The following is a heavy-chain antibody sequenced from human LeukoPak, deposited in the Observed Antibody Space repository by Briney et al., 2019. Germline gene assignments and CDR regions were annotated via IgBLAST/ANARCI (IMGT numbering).Heavy chain of an antibody. J-gene: IGHJ4*02. CDR3: ARGGDY. CDR2: IDHSGTI. V-gene: IGHV4-34*01. CDR1: GGSFSGYY. Sequence: PSETLSLTCAVYGGSFSGYYWNWIRQPPGKGLEWIGEIDHSGTINYNPSLKSRVTISVDTSKNQFSLKVTSVTAADAAVYYCARGGDYWGQGTLVTVSS.